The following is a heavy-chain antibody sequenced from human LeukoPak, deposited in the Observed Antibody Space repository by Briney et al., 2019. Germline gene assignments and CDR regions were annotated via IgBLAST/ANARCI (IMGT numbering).Heavy chain of an antibody. J-gene: IGHJ4*02. CDR2: INSDGSST. Sequence: GGSLRLSCAASGFSFSNYWMHWVRQAPGKGLLWVSRINSDGSSTSYADSVKGRFTISRDNAKNTLYLQTNSLRAEDTAMYYCARVAYSSGWYSPDYWGQGTLVTVSS. D-gene: IGHD6-19*01. V-gene: IGHV3-74*01. CDR1: GFSFSNYW. CDR3: ARVAYSSGWYSPDY.